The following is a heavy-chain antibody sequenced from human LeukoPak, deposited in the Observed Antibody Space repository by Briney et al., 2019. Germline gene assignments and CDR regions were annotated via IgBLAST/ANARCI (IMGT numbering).Heavy chain of an antibody. J-gene: IGHJ5*02. V-gene: IGHV1-69*01. CDR2: IIPIFGTA. CDR3: ARGPEIEVAGTTFGEYKWFHP. CDR1: GGTLSNYP. D-gene: IGHD6-19*01. Sequence: SLKVSCKTTGGTLSNYPISWVRQAPGQGLEWMGGIIPIFGTAHYAEKFQASVTITADESTSTVFMELRSLKSEDTAVYYCARGPEIEVAGTTFGEYKWFHPWGQGTLITVSS.